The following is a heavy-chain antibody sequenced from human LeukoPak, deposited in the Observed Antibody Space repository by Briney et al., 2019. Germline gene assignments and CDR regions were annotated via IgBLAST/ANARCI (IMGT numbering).Heavy chain of an antibody. CDR2: ISGSGGST. Sequence: GGSLRLSCAASGFTFSSYAMSWVRQAPGKGLEWVSAISGSGGSTYYADSVKGRFTISRDNSKNTLYLQMNSLRAEDTAVYYCARVPEWELLFDYWGQGTLVTVSS. CDR1: GFTFSSYA. CDR3: ARVPEWELLFDY. J-gene: IGHJ4*02. V-gene: IGHV3-23*01. D-gene: IGHD1-26*01.